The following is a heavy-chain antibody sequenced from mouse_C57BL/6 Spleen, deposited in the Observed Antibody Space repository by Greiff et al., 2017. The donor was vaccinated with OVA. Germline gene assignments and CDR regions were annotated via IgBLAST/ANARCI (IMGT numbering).Heavy chain of an antibody. CDR3: TTGGFDV. CDR1: GFNIKDDY. CDR2: IDPENGDT. J-gene: IGHJ1*03. V-gene: IGHV14-4*01. Sequence: EVQLQQSGAELVRPGASVKLSCTASGFNIKDDYMHWVKQRPEQGLEWIGWIDPENGDTEYASKFQGKATITEDTSSNTAYLQLSSLTSEDTAVYYSTTGGFDVWGTGTTVTVSS.